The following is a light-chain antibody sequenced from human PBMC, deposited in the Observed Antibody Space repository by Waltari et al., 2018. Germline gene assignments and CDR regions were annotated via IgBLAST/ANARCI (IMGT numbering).Light chain of an antibody. CDR1: QSLLHSNGYNY. V-gene: IGKV2-28*01. CDR3: MQALQTPR. CDR2: LGS. J-gene: IGKJ5*01. Sequence: DIVMTQSPLSLPVTPGEPASISCRSSQSLLHSNGYNYLDWYLQKPGQSPQLLIYLGSNRASGVPDRFGGSGSGTDFTLKISRVEAEDVGVYYCMQALQTPRFGQGTRLEIK.